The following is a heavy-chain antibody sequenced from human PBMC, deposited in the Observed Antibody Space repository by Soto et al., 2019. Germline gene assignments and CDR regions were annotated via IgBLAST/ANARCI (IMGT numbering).Heavy chain of an antibody. CDR2: IYHSGST. J-gene: IGHJ1*01. Sequence: QVQLQESGPGLVKPSGTLSLTCAVSSGSISSSNWWSWVRQPPGKGLEWIGEIYHSGSTNYNPSLKSRVTISVDKSKNQFSLKLSSVTAADTAVYYCARDGGYCSGGSCYSVYFQHWGQGTLVTVSS. V-gene: IGHV4-4*02. D-gene: IGHD2-15*01. CDR3: ARDGGYCSGGSCYSVYFQH. CDR1: SGSISSSNW.